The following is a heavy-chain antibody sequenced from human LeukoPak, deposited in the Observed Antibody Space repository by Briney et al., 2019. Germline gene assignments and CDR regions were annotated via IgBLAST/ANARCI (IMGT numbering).Heavy chain of an antibody. V-gene: IGHV3-21*01. J-gene: IGHJ6*02. CDR2: ISSSSSYI. D-gene: IGHD6-13*01. CDR1: GFTFSSYS. Sequence: GGSLRLSCAASGFTFSSYSMNWVRQAPGKGLEWVSSISSSSSYIYYADSVKGRFTISRDNAKNSLYLQMNSLRAEDTAVYYCARDVLYSRGRLGMDVWGQGTTVTVSS. CDR3: ARDVLYSRGRLGMDV.